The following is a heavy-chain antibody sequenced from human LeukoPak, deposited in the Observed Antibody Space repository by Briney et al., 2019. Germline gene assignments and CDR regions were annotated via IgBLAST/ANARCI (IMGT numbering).Heavy chain of an antibody. CDR2: IYPGDSDT. CDR1: GYSFTSYW. J-gene: IGHJ4*02. D-gene: IGHD6-13*01. CDR3: ARVADPGIAAAGISPSYY. V-gene: IGHV5-51*01. Sequence: GESLKISCQGSGYSFTSYWIGWVRQMPWTGLEWMGIIYPGDSDTRYSPSFQGQVTISADKSISTAYLQWSSLKASDTAMYYCARVADPGIAAAGISPSYYWGQGTLVTVSS.